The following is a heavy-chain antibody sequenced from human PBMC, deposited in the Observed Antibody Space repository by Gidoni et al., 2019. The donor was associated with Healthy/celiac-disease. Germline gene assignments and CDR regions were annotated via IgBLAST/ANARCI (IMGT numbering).Heavy chain of an antibody. CDR2: IYRGGST. D-gene: IGHD6-19*01. CDR3: AREQWLVDDAFDI. V-gene: IGHV3-66*02. CDR1: CFTVSSNY. J-gene: IGHJ3*02. Sequence: EVQLVESGGGLVQPGGSLRLSCAASCFTVSSNYMSWVRQAPGKGLEWVSVIYRGGSTYYADYVKGRFTISRDNSKNTLYLKMNSLRAEDTAVYYCAREQWLVDDAFDIWGQGTMVTVSS.